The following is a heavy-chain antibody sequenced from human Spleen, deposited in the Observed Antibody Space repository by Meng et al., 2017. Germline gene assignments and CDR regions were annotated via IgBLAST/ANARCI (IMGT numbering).Heavy chain of an antibody. V-gene: IGHV4-34*01. CDR1: GGSFSDYY. CDR3: ARGGWYVLS. Sequence: VQLQQWGAGLLKPSETLSLTCVVSGGSFSDYYWSWIRQPPGKGLEWIGEINHSGSTNYNPSLESRATLSVDTSQNNLSLKLSSVTAADSAVYYCARGGWYVLSWGQGTLVTVSS. J-gene: IGHJ5*02. D-gene: IGHD6-19*01. CDR2: INHSGST.